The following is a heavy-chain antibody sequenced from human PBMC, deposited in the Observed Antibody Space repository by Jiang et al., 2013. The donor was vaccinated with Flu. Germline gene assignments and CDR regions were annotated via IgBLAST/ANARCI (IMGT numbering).Heavy chain of an antibody. J-gene: IGHJ5*02. CDR2: IYYSGST. V-gene: IGHV4-59*01. Sequence: KGLEWIGYIYYSGSTNXNPSLKSRVTISVDTSKNQFSLKLSSVTAADTAVYYCARDLFEISSNYVWFDPWGQGTLVTVSS. D-gene: IGHD4-11*01. CDR3: ARDLFEISSNYVWFDP.